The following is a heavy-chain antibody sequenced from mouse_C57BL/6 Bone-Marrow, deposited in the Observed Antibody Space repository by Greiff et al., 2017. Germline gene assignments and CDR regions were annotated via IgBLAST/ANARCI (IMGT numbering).Heavy chain of an antibody. J-gene: IGHJ1*03. D-gene: IGHD1-1*01. Sequence: EVQLQQSGAELVRPGASVKLSCTASGFNLKDYYMHWVKQRPEQGLAWIGRFDPGDGDPEYAPKFQGKATLTADPSSNTAYLQLSSLTSEDTAVYYCIIYYYGSSYWYFDVWGTGTTVTVSS. V-gene: IGHV14-1*01. CDR3: IIYYYGSSYWYFDV. CDR1: GFNLKDYY. CDR2: FDPGDGDP.